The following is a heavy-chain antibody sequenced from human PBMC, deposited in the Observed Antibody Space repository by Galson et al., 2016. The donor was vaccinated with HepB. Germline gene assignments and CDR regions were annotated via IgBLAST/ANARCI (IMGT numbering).Heavy chain of an antibody. V-gene: IGHV1-18*01. CDR1: GYTFTNYG. D-gene: IGHD3-9*01. Sequence: SVKVSCKASGYTFTNYGISWVRQAPGQGLEWMGWISAYNGDTSYAQKLQGRATMTTDTSTSTAYMELSSLRSEDTAVYYCARGLLPRYFDWFYYYYGMDVWGQGTTVTVSS. CDR2: ISAYNGDT. CDR3: ARGLLPRYFDWFYYYYGMDV. J-gene: IGHJ6*02.